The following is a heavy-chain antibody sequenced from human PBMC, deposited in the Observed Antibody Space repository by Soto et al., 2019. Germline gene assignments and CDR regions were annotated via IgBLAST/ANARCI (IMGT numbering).Heavy chain of an antibody. CDR3: ARPHGGSSGWDNWFDP. V-gene: IGHV4-59*01. CDR1: GGSISSFY. D-gene: IGHD6-25*01. Sequence: TSETLSLTCTVFGGSISSFYWSWIRQPPGKGLEWIGYIYYGGSTNYNPSLKSRVTISVDTSKNQFSLKLSSVTAADTAVYYCARPHGGSSGWDNWFDPWGQGTLVTVSS. CDR2: IYYGGST. J-gene: IGHJ5*02.